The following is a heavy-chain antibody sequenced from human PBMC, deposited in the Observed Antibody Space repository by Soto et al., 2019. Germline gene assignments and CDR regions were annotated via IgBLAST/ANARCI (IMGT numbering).Heavy chain of an antibody. D-gene: IGHD6-19*01. CDR1: GGSISSGGYS. CDR2: IYHSGST. J-gene: IGHJ4*02. Sequence: QLQLQESGSGLVKPSQTLSLTCAVSGGSISSGGYSWSWIRQPPGKGLEWIGYIYHSGSTYYNPSLKSRVTISVDRAKNQFSLKLSSVTAADTAVYYCAKAGGLGAVAADYWGQGTLVTVSS. V-gene: IGHV4-30-2*01. CDR3: AKAGGLGAVAADY.